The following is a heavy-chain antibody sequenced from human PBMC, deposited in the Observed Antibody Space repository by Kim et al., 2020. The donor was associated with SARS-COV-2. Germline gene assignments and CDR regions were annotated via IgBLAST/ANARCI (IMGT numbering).Heavy chain of an antibody. D-gene: IGHD3-10*01. CDR3: ARDHVYITMVRSNWFDP. Sequence: TSRVTISVDTSKNQFSLKLSSVTAADTAVYYCARDHVYITMVRSNWFDPWGQGTLVTVSS. J-gene: IGHJ5*02. V-gene: IGHV4-39*07.